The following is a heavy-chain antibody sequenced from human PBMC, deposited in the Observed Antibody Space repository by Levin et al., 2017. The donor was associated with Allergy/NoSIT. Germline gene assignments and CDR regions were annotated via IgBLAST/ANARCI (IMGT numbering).Heavy chain of an antibody. CDR1: GFTFNSYA. D-gene: IGHD2-2*01. CDR2: ISKDGSDK. CDR3: ARGVCSGTTCFSLDF. J-gene: IGHJ4*02. V-gene: IGHV3-30*04. Sequence: SCAASGFTFNSYAIHWVRQAPGKGLEWVAVISKDGSDKYYADSVKGRFTISRDDSRNTLYLQMNSLRAEDTAVYYCARGVCSGTTCFSLDFWGQGTLVTVSS.